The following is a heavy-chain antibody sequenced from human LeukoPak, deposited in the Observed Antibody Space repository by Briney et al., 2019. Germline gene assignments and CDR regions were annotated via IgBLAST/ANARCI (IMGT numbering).Heavy chain of an antibody. CDR2: INPKNGGT. CDR3: VVSIQAAAIPAFDS. Sequence: ASVKVSCKASGYNFAHNIHWVRQAPGQGHEFMGWINPKNGGTKYAQNFQGRVTMTRDTSISTVYMELSSLGSDDTAVYYCVVSIQAAAIPAFDSWGQGTLVTVSP. J-gene: IGHJ4*02. CDR1: GYNFAHN. V-gene: IGHV1-2*02. D-gene: IGHD6-25*01.